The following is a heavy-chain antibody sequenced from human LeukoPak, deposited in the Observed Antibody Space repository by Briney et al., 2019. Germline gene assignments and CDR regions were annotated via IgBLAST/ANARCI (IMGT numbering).Heavy chain of an antibody. CDR3: ARGSPDYYYYYYMDV. CDR2: INWNGGST. Sequence: GGSLRLSCAASGFTFDDYGMSWVCQAPGKGLEWVSGINWNGGSTGYADSVKGRFTISRDNAKNSLYLQMNSLRAEDTALYYCARGSPDYYYYYYMDVWGKGTTVTVSS. J-gene: IGHJ6*03. D-gene: IGHD1-26*01. V-gene: IGHV3-20*04. CDR1: GFTFDDYG.